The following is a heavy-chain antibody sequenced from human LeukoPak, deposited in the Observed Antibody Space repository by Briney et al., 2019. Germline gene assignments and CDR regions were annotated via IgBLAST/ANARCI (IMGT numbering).Heavy chain of an antibody. Sequence: PGGSLRLSCAASGFTFSSYAMSWVRQAPGKGLEWVSAISGSGGSTYYADSVKGRFTISRDNSKNTLYLQMNSLRAEDTAVYYCAKDGSGFGELCCDYWGQGTLVTVSS. J-gene: IGHJ4*02. V-gene: IGHV3-23*01. CDR2: ISGSGGST. D-gene: IGHD3-10*01. CDR1: GFTFSSYA. CDR3: AKDGSGFGELCCDY.